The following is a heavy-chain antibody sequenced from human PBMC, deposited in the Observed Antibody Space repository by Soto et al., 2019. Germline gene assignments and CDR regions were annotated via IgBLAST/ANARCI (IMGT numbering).Heavy chain of an antibody. CDR3: TRGERCSSTSCPTPFYGKDV. CDR2: IWYDGSNK. D-gene: IGHD2-2*01. CDR1: GFTFSSYG. V-gene: IGHV3-33*01. Sequence: QVQLVESGGGVVQPGRSLRLSCAASGFTFSSYGMHWVRQAPGKGLEWVAVIWYDGSNKYYADSVKGRFTISRDNSKNTLYLQMNSLRAEDTAVYYCTRGERCSSTSCPTPFYGKDVWGQGTTVTDSS. J-gene: IGHJ6*02.